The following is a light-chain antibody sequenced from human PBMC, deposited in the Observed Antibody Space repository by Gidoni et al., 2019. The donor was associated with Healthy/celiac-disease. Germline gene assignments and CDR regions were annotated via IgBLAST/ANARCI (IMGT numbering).Light chain of an antibody. CDR3: QQYNNWPPRAYT. Sequence: EIVMTQSPATLSVSPGERATLSCRASQSVSSNLAWYQQKPGQAPRLLIYGASTRATGIPASFSGSGSGTEFTLTISSLQSEYFAVYYCQQYNNWPPRAYTFGQGTKLEIK. CDR2: GAS. CDR1: QSVSSN. V-gene: IGKV3-15*01. J-gene: IGKJ2*01.